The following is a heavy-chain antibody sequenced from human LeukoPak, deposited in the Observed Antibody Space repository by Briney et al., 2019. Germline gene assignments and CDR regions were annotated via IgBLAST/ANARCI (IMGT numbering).Heavy chain of an antibody. CDR2: IKQDGSEK. Sequence: LSGGSLRLSCAASGFTFSNDWMSWVRQAPGKGLEWVANIKQDGSEKYYVASVKGRFSISRDNAKNSLYLQMNSLRAEDTAVYYCVRESMAAPGYWGQGTLVTDSS. D-gene: IGHD2/OR15-2a*01. CDR1: GFTFSNDW. V-gene: IGHV3-7*01. J-gene: IGHJ4*02. CDR3: VRESMAAPGY.